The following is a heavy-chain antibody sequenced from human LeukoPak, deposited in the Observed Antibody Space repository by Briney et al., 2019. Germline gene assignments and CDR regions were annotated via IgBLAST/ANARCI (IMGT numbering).Heavy chain of an antibody. J-gene: IGHJ5*02. V-gene: IGHV4-30-4*07. D-gene: IGHD1-26*01. CDR1: GGSISSGGYS. CDR3: ARDSPVGAT. Sequence: SQTLSLTCAVSGGSISSGGYSWSWIRQPPGKGLEWIGYIYYSGSTYYNPSLKSRVTISVDKSKNQFSLKLSSVTAADTAVYYCARDSPVGATWGQGTLVTVSS. CDR2: IYYSGST.